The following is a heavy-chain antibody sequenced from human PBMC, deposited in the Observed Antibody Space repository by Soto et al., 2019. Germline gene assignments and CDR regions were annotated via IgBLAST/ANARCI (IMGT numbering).Heavy chain of an antibody. D-gene: IGHD2-21*01. Sequence: QVQLVESGGGVVQPGRSLRLACAASGFTFSIYTFHWVRQAPGKGLEWVAVISFDGSNKYYGDSVKGRFTISRDNSKNTLYLQMNSLRGEDTAVYYCARDYSTTAPFDYWGQGTLVSVSS. CDR1: GFTFSIYT. CDR3: ARDYSTTAPFDY. CDR2: ISFDGSNK. V-gene: IGHV3-30-3*01. J-gene: IGHJ4*02.